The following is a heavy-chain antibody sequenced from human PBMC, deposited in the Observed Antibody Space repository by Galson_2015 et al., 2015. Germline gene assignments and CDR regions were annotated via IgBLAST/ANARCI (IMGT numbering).Heavy chain of an antibody. CDR1: GYSFTDYN. V-gene: IGHV1-46*01. Sequence: SVKVSCKASGYSFTDYNIHWVRQAPGQGLEWMGVFNPNSGGTRYAQDFQGRVTMTWDTSTSTVYMELSSLRSDDTAVYYCARARQANWYFDFWGRGTLVTVSS. D-gene: IGHD5-12*01. CDR3: ARARQANWYFDF. CDR2: FNPNSGGT. J-gene: IGHJ2*01.